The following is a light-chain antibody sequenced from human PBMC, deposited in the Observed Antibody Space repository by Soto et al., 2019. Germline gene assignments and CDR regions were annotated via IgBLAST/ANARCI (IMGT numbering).Light chain of an antibody. V-gene: IGLV2-23*02. J-gene: IGLJ7*01. Sequence: QSVLTQPASVSGSPGQSITISCTGTSSDVGSYNLVSWYQQHPGKAPKLMISEVSKRPSGISDRFSVSKSGSTASLTISGLQAEDEADYYCCSYAGTSTHTVFGGGTQLTVL. CDR2: EVS. CDR1: SSDVGSYNL. CDR3: CSYAGTSTHTV.